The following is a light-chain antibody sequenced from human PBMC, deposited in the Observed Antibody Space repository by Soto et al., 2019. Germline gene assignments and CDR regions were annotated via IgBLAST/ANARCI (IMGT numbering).Light chain of an antibody. CDR3: QSYDSSLSGSV. J-gene: IGLJ2*01. CDR2: GNS. V-gene: IGLV1-40*01. Sequence: QAVVTQPPSVSGALGQRVTISCTGSGSNIGAGYDVHWYQQLPGTAPKLLIYGNSNRPSGVPDRFSGSKSGTSASLAITGLQAEDEADYYCQSYDSSLSGSVFGGGTKVTVL. CDR1: GSNIGAGYD.